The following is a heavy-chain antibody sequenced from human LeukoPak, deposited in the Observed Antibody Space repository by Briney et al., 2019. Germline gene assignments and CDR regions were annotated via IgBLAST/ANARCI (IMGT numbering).Heavy chain of an antibody. Sequence: GGSLRLSCAASGFAFSSYAMHWVRQAPGKGLAWVALTSYDGNSEYYADSVKGRFTVSRDNSKGRLYLQMNSLSAEDTAMYYCVRLSYDSRGDYGFDYWGQGTLVTVSS. V-gene: IGHV3-30*04. CDR2: TSYDGNSE. CDR3: VRLSYDSRGDYGFDY. CDR1: GFAFSSYA. J-gene: IGHJ4*02. D-gene: IGHD3-22*01.